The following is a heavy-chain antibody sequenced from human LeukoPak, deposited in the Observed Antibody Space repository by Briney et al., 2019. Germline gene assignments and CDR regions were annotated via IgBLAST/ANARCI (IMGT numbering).Heavy chain of an antibody. D-gene: IGHD4-23*01. V-gene: IGHV1-46*01. Sequence: ASVKVSCKASGGTFSSYAISWVRQAPGQGLEWMGIINPSGGSTSYAQKFQGRVTMTRDMSTSTVYMELSSLRSEDTAVYYCARDLRLYGGNSVGYWGQGTLVTVSS. CDR1: GGTFSSYA. CDR3: ARDLRLYGGNSVGY. J-gene: IGHJ4*02. CDR2: INPSGGST.